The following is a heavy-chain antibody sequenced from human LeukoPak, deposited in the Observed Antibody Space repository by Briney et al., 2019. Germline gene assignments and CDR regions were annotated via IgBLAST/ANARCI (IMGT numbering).Heavy chain of an antibody. V-gene: IGHV3-15*01. Sequence: GGSLRLSCAASGFTFSNAWMSWVRQAPGKGLEGVGRIKSKSEGGTTEYAAPVKGRFTISRDNSKNTLYLQMNSLKTEDTAVYYCTTRGYSRGWADWGHAYWGQGTLVTVSS. D-gene: IGHD6-19*01. CDR1: GFTFSNAW. CDR3: TTRGYSRGWADWGHAY. J-gene: IGHJ4*02. CDR2: IKSKSEGGTT.